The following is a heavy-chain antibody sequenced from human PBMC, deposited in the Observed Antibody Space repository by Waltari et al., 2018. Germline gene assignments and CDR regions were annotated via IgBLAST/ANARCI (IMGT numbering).Heavy chain of an antibody. CDR3: ARVDIVVVPAARGWFDP. D-gene: IGHD2-2*03. CDR1: GGSFSGYY. Sequence: QVQLQQWGAGLLKPSETLSLTCAVYGGSFSGYYWSWIRQPPGKGLEWIGEINHSGSTNYNPSLKSRVTISVDTSKNQFSLKLSSVTAADTAVYYCARVDIVVVPAARGWFDPWGQGTLVTVSS. J-gene: IGHJ5*02. CDR2: INHSGST. V-gene: IGHV4-34*01.